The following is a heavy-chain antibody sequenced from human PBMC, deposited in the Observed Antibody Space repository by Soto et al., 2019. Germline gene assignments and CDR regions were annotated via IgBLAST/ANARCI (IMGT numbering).Heavy chain of an antibody. D-gene: IGHD2-2*01. CDR1: GGSFSGYY. J-gene: IGHJ4*02. CDR3: ARDVGSSHGPGHPHYFDY. Sequence: PSETLSLTCAVYGGSFSGYYWTWIRQPPGKDLEWIAYIYYNGNTYYTPSLKSRATISLDTSRNQFFLNLNSVTAADTAVYYCARDVGSSHGPGHPHYFDYWGQGTLVTVS. V-gene: IGHV4-34*09. CDR2: IYYNGNT.